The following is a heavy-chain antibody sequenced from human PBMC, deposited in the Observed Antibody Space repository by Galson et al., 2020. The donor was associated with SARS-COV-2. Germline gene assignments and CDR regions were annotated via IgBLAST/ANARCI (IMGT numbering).Heavy chain of an antibody. J-gene: IGHJ5*02. D-gene: IGHD2-15*01. CDR2: ISAYNGYT. V-gene: IGHV1-18*01. Sequence: ASVKVSCKASGYTFSIYGINCVRQAPGQGLEWMGCISAYNGYTDYAPRFQGRVTMTTDTSTTTAYMELRSLRSDDTAVYYCAKDRRGVASDSFVTWGQGTLVAVSS. CDR1: GYTFSIYG. CDR3: AKDRRGVASDSFVT.